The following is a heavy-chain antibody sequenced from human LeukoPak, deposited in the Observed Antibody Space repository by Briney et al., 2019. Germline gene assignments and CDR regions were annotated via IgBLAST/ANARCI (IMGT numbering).Heavy chain of an antibody. J-gene: IGHJ4*02. CDR3: AKDDSGSYYVVDY. V-gene: IGHV3-30*02. D-gene: IGHD1-26*01. CDR2: IRYDGSNK. Sequence: QSGGSLRLSCAASGFTFSSYGMHWVRQAPGKGLEWVAFIRYDGSNKYYADSVKGRFTISRDNSKNTLYLQMNSLRAEDTAVYYCAKDDSGSYYVVDYWGQGTLVTVSS. CDR1: GFTFSSYG.